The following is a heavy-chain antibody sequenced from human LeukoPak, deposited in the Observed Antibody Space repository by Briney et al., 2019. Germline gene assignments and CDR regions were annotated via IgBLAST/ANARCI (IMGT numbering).Heavy chain of an antibody. CDR3: AKDSSGVRGSYYYYGMDV. CDR2: ISGSGGST. V-gene: IGHV3-23*01. CDR1: GFTFNSYA. D-gene: IGHD3-10*01. J-gene: IGHJ6*02. Sequence: GGSLRLSCAASGFTFNSYAMSWVRQAPGKGLEWVSAISGSGGSTYYADSVKGRFTISRDNSKNTLYLQMNSLRAEDTAVYYCAKDSSGVRGSYYYYGMDVWGQGTTVTVSS.